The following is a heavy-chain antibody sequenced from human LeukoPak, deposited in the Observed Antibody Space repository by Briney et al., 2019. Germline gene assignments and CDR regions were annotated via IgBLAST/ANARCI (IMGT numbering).Heavy chain of an antibody. CDR3: ATASPYALGAFDI. V-gene: IGHV1-24*01. CDR1: GYTLTELS. CDR2: FDLEDGEA. Sequence: ASVKVSCKVSGYTLTELSMHWVRQAPGKGLEWMGGFDLEDGEAIYAQKFQGRVTMTEDTSTDTAYMELSSLRSEDTAVYYCATASPYALGAFDIWGQGTMVTVSS. J-gene: IGHJ3*02. D-gene: IGHD2-2*01.